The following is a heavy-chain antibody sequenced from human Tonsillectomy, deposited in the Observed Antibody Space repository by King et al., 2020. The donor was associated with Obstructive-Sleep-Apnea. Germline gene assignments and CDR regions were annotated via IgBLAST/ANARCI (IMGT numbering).Heavy chain of an antibody. CDR3: AKDVRTTVVTWSWHFDY. V-gene: IGHV3-30*02. D-gene: IGHD4-23*01. Sequence: VQLVESGGGVVQPGGSLRLSCAVSGFTFSSYGMHWVRQAPGKGLEWVAFIRDDGSNKYYADSVKGRFTISRDNSKSTLYLQMNSLRAEDTAVYYCAKDVRTTVVTWSWHFDYWDQGTLVTVSS. J-gene: IGHJ4*02. CDR2: IRDDGSNK. CDR1: GFTFSSYG.